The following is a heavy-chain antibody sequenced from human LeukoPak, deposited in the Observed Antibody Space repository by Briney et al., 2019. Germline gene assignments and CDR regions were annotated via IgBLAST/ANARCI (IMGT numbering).Heavy chain of an antibody. Sequence: GGSLRLSCAASGFSFRNYGMHWVRQAPGKGLEWVAVIWHDGGKNEYADSVKGRFTISRDNSKNTLYLQMSSLRAEDTALYYCARDWNPYYFDYWGRGTLVIVSS. CDR1: GFSFRNYG. CDR3: ARDWNPYYFDY. CDR2: IWHDGGKN. D-gene: IGHD1-1*01. J-gene: IGHJ4*02. V-gene: IGHV3-33*01.